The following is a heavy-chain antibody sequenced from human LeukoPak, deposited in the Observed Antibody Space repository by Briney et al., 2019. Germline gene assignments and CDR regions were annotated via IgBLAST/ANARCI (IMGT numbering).Heavy chain of an antibody. D-gene: IGHD3-10*01. CDR3: ARLITMVRGVIHYYYGMDV. V-gene: IGHV5-51*01. J-gene: IGHJ6*04. CDR1: GYSFTTYW. CDR2: IYPGDSDS. Sequence: GESLKISCKGSGYSFTTYWIGWVRQMPGKGLEWMGAIYPGDSDSRYNPSFQGQVTIAVDKSISTAYLQWSSLKASDTAMYYWARLITMVRGVIHYYYGMDVWGKGTTVTVSS.